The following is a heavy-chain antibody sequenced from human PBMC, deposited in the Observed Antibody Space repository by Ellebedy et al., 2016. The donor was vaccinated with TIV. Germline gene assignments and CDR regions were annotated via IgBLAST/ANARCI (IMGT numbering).Heavy chain of an antibody. J-gene: IGHJ5*02. Sequence: SETLSLTCTVSGGSISSYYWSWIRQPPGKGLEWIGYIYYSGSTNYNPSLKSRVTISVDTSKNQFSLKLSSVTAADTAVYYCARGLDLSGATPPWGQGTLVTVSS. CDR2: IYYSGST. V-gene: IGHV4-59*12. CDR3: ARGLDLSGATPP. CDR1: GGSISSYY. D-gene: IGHD1-26*01.